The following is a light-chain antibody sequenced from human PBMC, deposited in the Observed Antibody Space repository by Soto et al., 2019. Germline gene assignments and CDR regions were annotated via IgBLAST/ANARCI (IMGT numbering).Light chain of an antibody. CDR2: AAS. Sequence: DIQMTQSPSSLSASVGDRVTISLRSSQGIANYLAWFQQKPGKAPKSLIYAASSLQSGVPSRFSGSRSGTEFTLTISSLQPDDFAIYYCQHYKSYPWTFGQGTKVDI. CDR3: QHYKSYPWT. CDR1: QGIANY. V-gene: IGKV1-16*01. J-gene: IGKJ1*01.